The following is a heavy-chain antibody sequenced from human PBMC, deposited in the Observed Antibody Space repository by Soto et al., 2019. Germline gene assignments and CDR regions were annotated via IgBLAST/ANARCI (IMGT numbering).Heavy chain of an antibody. D-gene: IGHD1-26*01. CDR2: ISSNGGST. J-gene: IGHJ1*01. Sequence: EVQLVESGGGLVQPGGSLRLSCAASGFTFSTYAMHWVRQAPGKGLEYVSGISSNGGSTYYADSVKGRFTISRDNSKYTMYLQMGSLCPEDMAVYYCARADGYYVYWGQGTLVTLSS. CDR1: GFTFSTYA. CDR3: ARADGYYVY. V-gene: IGHV3-64*07.